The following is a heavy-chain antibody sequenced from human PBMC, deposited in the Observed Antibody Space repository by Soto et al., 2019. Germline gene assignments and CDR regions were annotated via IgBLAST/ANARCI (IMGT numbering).Heavy chain of an antibody. V-gene: IGHV3-23*01. CDR3: AKDSNKYSSSLRGRYFDY. J-gene: IGHJ4*02. CDR1: GFPFSSYV. D-gene: IGHD4-4*01. Sequence: PGGSLRFSCAASGFPFSSYVMSWVRQAPGKGLEWVSGISGGGSNTFYADSVKGRFTISRDNSKNTLLLQMNSLGAEDTAVYYCAKDSNKYSSSLRGRYFDYWGQGIGVTVS. CDR2: ISGGGSNT.